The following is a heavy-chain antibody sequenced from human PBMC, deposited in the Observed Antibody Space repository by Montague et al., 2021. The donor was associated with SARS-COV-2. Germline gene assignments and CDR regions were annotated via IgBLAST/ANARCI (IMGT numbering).Heavy chain of an antibody. J-gene: IGHJ4*02. CDR3: ARADEKDLLSFGELLPLHY. CDR2: IWYDGSKK. CDR1: GFTFSSYG. Sequence: SLRLSCATSGFTFSSYGMEWVRQAPDKGLEWVAAIWYDGSKKYYSDSLKGRFIISRDNSKNTLYLQLNTLRAEDTAVYYCARADEKDLLSFGELLPLHYWGQGTLVTVSS. V-gene: IGHV3-33*01. D-gene: IGHD3-10*01.